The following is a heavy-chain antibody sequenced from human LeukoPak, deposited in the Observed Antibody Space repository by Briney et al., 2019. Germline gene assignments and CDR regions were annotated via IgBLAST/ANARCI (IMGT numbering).Heavy chain of an antibody. D-gene: IGHD3-3*01. CDR1: GGSISSYY. J-gene: IGHJ4*02. CDR2: IYYSGST. Sequence: NPSETLSLTCTVSGGSISSYYWSWIRQPPGKGLEWIGYIYYSGSTNYNPSLKSRVTISVDTSKNQFSLKLSSVTAADTAVYYCARGGNYYDFWSGYDYWGQGTLVTVSS. CDR3: ARGGNYYDFWSGYDY. V-gene: IGHV4-59*01.